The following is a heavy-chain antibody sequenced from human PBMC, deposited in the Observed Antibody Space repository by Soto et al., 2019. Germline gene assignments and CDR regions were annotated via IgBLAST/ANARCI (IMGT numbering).Heavy chain of an antibody. J-gene: IGHJ3*02. D-gene: IGHD3-22*01. CDR1: GFTFSSYG. CDR3: AREPPYYYDSSGYYQGAFDI. Sequence: PGGSLRLSCAASGFTFSSYGMHWFRQAPGKGLEWVAVIWYDGSNKYYADSVKGRFTISRDNSKNTLYLQMNSLRAEDTAVYYCAREPPYYYDSSGYYQGAFDIWGQGTMVTVSS. CDR2: IWYDGSNK. V-gene: IGHV3-33*01.